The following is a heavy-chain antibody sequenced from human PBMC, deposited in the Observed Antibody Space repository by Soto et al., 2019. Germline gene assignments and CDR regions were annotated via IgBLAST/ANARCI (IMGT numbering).Heavy chain of an antibody. CDR1: RFSVPGNY. CDR3: ARSRTGTKQGGMDV. Sequence: GCLNLSVPSDRFSVPGNYITWVRHAPGKGLEWVSVIHSGGDTHYADSVRGRFTISRDNSKNTLYLQMNSLRAEDTAVHYCARSRTGTKQGGMDVWGQG. V-gene: IGHV3-53*01. J-gene: IGHJ6*02. D-gene: IGHD4-4*01. CDR2: IHSGGDT.